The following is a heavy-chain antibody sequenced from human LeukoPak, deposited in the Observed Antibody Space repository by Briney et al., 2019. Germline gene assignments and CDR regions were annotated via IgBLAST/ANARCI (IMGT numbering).Heavy chain of an antibody. CDR3: SGGYSYGAQSNFDY. J-gene: IGHJ4*02. Sequence: QPGGSLRLSCAASGFIVSSSYMSWVRQAPGKGLEWVSAISGSGGSTYYADSVKGRFTISRDNSKNTLYLQMNSLRAEDTAVYYCSGGYSYGAQSNFDYWGQGTLVTVSS. CDR2: ISGSGGST. V-gene: IGHV3-23*01. CDR1: GFIVSSSY. D-gene: IGHD5-18*01.